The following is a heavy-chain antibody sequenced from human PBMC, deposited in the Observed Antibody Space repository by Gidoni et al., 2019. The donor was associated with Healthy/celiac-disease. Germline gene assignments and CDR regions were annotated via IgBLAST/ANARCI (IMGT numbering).Heavy chain of an antibody. Sequence: QVQLVESGGGVVQPGRSLRLSCAASGFTFSSYGMHWVRQAPGKGLEWVAVIWYDGSNKYYADSVKGRFTISRDNSKNTLYLQLNSLRAEDTAVYYCARDSDWARGYYYYGMDVWGQGTTVTVSS. CDR3: ARDSDWARGYYYYGMDV. CDR2: IWYDGSNK. V-gene: IGHV3-33*01. CDR1: GFTFSSYG. D-gene: IGHD3-9*01. J-gene: IGHJ6*02.